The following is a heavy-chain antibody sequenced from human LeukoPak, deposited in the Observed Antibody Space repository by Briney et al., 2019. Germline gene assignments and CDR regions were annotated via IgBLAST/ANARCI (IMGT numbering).Heavy chain of an antibody. CDR3: ARDHSDILTTPNGY. CDR2: ISAYNGNT. J-gene: IGHJ4*02. CDR1: GYTFTSYG. Sequence: ASVKVSCKASGYTFTSYGISWVRQAPGQGLEWMGWISAYNGNTNYAQKLQGRVTMNKDTSTSTAYMELRSMRSDDPAVYYCARDHSDILTTPNGYWGKGTLVTVSS. V-gene: IGHV1-18*01. D-gene: IGHD3-9*01.